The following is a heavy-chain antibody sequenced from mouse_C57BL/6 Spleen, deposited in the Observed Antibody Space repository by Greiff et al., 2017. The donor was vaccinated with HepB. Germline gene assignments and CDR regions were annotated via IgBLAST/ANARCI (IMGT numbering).Heavy chain of an antibody. CDR2: IDPSDSYT. CDR3: ARGGYGY. Sequence: QVQLQQSGAELVMPGASVKLSCKASGYTFTSYWMHWVKQRPGQGLEWIGEIDPSDSYTNYNQKFKGKSTLTVDKSSSTAYMQLSSLTSEDSAVYYCARGGYGYWGQGTTLTVSS. CDR1: GYTFTSYW. J-gene: IGHJ2*01. D-gene: IGHD2-2*01. V-gene: IGHV1-69*01.